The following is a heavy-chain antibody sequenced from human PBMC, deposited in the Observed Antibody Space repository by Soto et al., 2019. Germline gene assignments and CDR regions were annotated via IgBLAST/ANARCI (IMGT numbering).Heavy chain of an antibody. D-gene: IGHD3-10*01. V-gene: IGHV1-69*02. CDR3: ATLMSSGYYYGMDV. Sequence: QVQLVQSGAEVKKPGSSVKVSCKASGGTFSSYTISWVRQAPGQGLEWMGRIIHILGIANYAQKFQGRVTTTADKSTSTAYMELSSLRSEDTAVYYCATLMSSGYYYGMDVWGQGTTVTVSS. CDR1: GGTFSSYT. J-gene: IGHJ6*01. CDR2: IIHILGIA.